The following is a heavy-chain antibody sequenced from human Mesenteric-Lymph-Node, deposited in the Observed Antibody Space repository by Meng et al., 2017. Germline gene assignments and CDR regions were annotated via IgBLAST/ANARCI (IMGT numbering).Heavy chain of an antibody. J-gene: IGHJ1*01. D-gene: IGHD3-22*01. V-gene: IGHV3-20*04. CDR2: IDWNGGST. Sequence: GESLKISCAGSGFTFDDYGMSWVRQAPGKGLEWIAGIDWNGGSTGYADSVKGRFTISRDNDKNSLYLQMNSLRAEDTAVYYCASNTYYYDSSGYYYEYFQHWGQGTLVTVSS. CDR1: GFTFDDYG. CDR3: ASNTYYYDSSGYYYEYFQH.